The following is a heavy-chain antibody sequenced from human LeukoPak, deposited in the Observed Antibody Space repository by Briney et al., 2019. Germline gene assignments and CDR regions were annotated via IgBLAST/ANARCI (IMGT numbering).Heavy chain of an antibody. CDR3: ARDSGIVGPGQS. V-gene: IGHV1-18*04. D-gene: IGHD1-26*01. CDR2: INPNSGNT. CDR1: GYTFTGYY. Sequence: GASVKVSCKASGYTFTGYYMHWVRQAPGQGLEWMGWINPNSGNTNYAQKLQGRVTMTTDTSTSTAYMELRSLRSDDTAVYYCARDSGIVGPGQSWGQGTLVTVSS. J-gene: IGHJ4*02.